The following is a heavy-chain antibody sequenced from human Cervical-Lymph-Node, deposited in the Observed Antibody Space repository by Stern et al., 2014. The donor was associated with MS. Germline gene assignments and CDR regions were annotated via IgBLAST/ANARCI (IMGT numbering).Heavy chain of an antibody. J-gene: IGHJ4*02. CDR1: GASISTSNW. CDR2: IYHSGSP. CDR3: ARHNHFGDFMDY. D-gene: IGHD4-17*01. V-gene: IGHV4-4*02. Sequence: QVQLQESGPGLVKPSGTLSLTCAVSGASISTSNWWSWVRQPPGKGLEWIGKIYHSGSPPYPPPLKSRVSMPLYNPKTQFPLILSSVTAADTAVYYCARHNHFGDFMDYWGQGTMVTVSS.